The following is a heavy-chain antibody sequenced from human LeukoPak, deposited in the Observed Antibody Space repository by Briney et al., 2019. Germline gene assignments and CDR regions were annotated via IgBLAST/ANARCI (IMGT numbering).Heavy chain of an antibody. D-gene: IGHD2-2*01. J-gene: IGHJ4*02. CDR1: GYSISSGYY. V-gene: IGHV4-38-2*02. CDR3: ARAGGYCGRITCPYYFDY. CDR2: IHHSGST. Sequence: SETLSLTCTVSGYSISSGYYWGWIRQPPGKGLQWIGSIHHSGSTYYNPSLKSRVTISIDTSKNQFSLKLTSVPAADTAVYYCARAGGYCGRITCPYYFDYWGQGSLVAVSS.